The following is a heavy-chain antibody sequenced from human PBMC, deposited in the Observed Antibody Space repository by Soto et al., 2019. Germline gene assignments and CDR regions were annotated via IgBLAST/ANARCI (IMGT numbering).Heavy chain of an antibody. D-gene: IGHD2-2*01. CDR3: ARVPDR. CDR1: GGSISNRNYY. CDR2: IYYSGST. Sequence: SETLSLTCTVSGGSISNRNYYWGWIRQPPGKGMDWIGRIYYSGSTYYNQSLRSRVTTSVDTSKNQFSLQLSSVTATDTAVYYCARVPDRWGQGTLVTVSS. J-gene: IGHJ5*02. V-gene: IGHV4-39*07.